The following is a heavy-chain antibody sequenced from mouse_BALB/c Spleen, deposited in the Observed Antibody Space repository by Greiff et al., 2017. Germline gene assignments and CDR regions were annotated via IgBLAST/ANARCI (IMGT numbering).Heavy chain of an antibody. D-gene: IGHD2-4*01. Sequence: DVKLVESGGGLVQPGGSRKLSCAASGFTFSSFGMHWVRQAPEKGLEWVAYISSGSSTIYYADTVKGRFTISRDNTKNTLFLQMTSLRSEDTAMYYCARNDYGRAYYAMDYWGQGTSVTVSS. CDR2: ISSGSSTI. CDR3: ARNDYGRAYYAMDY. CDR1: GFTFSSFG. J-gene: IGHJ4*01. V-gene: IGHV5-17*02.